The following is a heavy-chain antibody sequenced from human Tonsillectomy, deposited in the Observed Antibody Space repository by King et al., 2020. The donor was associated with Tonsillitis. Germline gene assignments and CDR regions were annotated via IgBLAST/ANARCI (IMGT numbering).Heavy chain of an antibody. J-gene: IGHJ6*03. CDR2: ISGDGGST. D-gene: IGHD3-3*01. Sequence: VQLVESGGGVVQPGGSLRLSCAASGFTFDDYAMHWVRQAPGKGLAWSSFISGDGGSTYYADSVKCRFNISRDNSQNSVYLLMNSLRTADPALYYSAQSRSYYDFWSGSQDYYYMDVWGKGTTVTVSS. V-gene: IGHV3-43*02. CDR1: GFTFDDYA. CDR3: AQSRSYYDFWSGSQDYYYMDV.